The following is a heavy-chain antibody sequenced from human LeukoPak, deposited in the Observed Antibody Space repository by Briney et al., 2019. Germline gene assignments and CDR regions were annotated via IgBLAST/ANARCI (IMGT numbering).Heavy chain of an antibody. CDR1: GGSISSSSYY. J-gene: IGHJ3*02. CDR2: IYYSGST. V-gene: IGHV4-39*01. Sequence: SETLSLTCTVSGGSISSSSYYWGWIRQPPGKGLEWIGSIYYSGSTYYNPSLKSRVTISVDTSKNQFSLKLNSVTAADTAVYYCARQQRITMIVVVMKGAFDIWGQGTMVTVSS. CDR3: ARQQRITMIVVVMKGAFDI. D-gene: IGHD3-22*01.